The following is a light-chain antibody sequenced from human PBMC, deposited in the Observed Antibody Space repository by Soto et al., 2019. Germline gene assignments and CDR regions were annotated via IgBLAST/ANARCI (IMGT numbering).Light chain of an antibody. CDR2: GAS. J-gene: IGKJ1*01. V-gene: IGKV3-15*01. Sequence: ETAMTQSPVTLSLSPGERATLSCRASQTVGDNVAWYRQKPGQPPSLLIYGASTRAPGVPARFSGSGSGTDFILTISSLQSEDFGFYDCHQYNNWPLGTFGQGTRVEI. CDR1: QTVGDN. CDR3: HQYNNWPLGT.